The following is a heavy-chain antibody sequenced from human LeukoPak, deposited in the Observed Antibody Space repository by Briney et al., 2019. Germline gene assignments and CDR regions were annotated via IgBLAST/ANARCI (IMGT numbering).Heavy chain of an antibody. CDR1: GFTVSSNY. V-gene: IGHV3-23*01. CDR3: AKHSSGYIPTGY. CDR2: ISGSGGST. J-gene: IGHJ4*02. D-gene: IGHD3-22*01. Sequence: GGSLRLSCAASGFTVSSNYMSWVRQAPGKGLEWVSAISGSGGSTYYADSVKGRFTISRDNSKNTLYLQMNSLRAEDTAVYYCAKHSSGYIPTGYWGQGTLVTVSS.